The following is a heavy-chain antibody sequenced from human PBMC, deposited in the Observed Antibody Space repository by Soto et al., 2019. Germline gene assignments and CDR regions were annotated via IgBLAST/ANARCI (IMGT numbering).Heavy chain of an antibody. D-gene: IGHD2-2*02. CDR2: IYYSGST. CDR3: ARASAIRDYYYGMDV. V-gene: IGHV4-39*01. CDR1: GGSIGISTYY. J-gene: IGHJ6*02. Sequence: SETLCLTCTVSGGSIGISTYYLGWLRQPPGKGLEWIASIYYSGSTHYNPSLKSRVTISVDKPRNQFSLKLSSVTAADTAVYYCARASAIRDYYYGMDVWGQGTTVTVSS.